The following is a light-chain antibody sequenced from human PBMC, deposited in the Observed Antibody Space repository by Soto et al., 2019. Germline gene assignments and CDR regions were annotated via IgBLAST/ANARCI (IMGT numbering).Light chain of an antibody. J-gene: IGKJ4*01. Sequence: DIQMTQSPSTLSASVGDRVTITCRASQNINTWVAWYQQKPGHAPKLLMYHASSLESGVASRFSGSGSGTEFTLSISSLQPDDFATYFCQQYQSFSTFAGGTKVEVK. CDR2: HAS. V-gene: IGKV1-5*01. CDR3: QQYQSFST. CDR1: QNINTW.